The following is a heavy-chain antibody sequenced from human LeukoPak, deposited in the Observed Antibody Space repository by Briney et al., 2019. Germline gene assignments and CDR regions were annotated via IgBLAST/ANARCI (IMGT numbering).Heavy chain of an antibody. V-gene: IGHV4-59*08. J-gene: IGHJ4*02. CDR2: VFYSGSN. D-gene: IGHD4-17*01. Sequence: SETLSLTCSVSGGSIIGHWWSWIRQPPGKGLEWIGDVFYSGSNNYNPSLKSRLTVSLDTSKNQFSLNLRSVTATDTAMYYCARRNTADASIDFWGQGTLVTASS. CDR3: ARRNTADASIDF. CDR1: GGSIIGHW.